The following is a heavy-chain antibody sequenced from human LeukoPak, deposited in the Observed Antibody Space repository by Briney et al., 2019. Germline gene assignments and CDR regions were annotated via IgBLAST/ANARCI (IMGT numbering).Heavy chain of an antibody. CDR3: ARDRREGDCSGGSCYSGSKGMDV. V-gene: IGHV4-31*03. D-gene: IGHD2-15*01. CDR1: GGSISSGGYY. CDR2: IYYSGST. Sequence: SETLSLTCTVSGGSISSGGYYWSWIRQHPGKGLEWIGYIYYSGSTYYNPSLKSRVTISVDTSKNQLSLKLSSVTAADTAVYYCARDRREGDCSGGSCYSGSKGMDVWGQGTTVTVSS. J-gene: IGHJ6*02.